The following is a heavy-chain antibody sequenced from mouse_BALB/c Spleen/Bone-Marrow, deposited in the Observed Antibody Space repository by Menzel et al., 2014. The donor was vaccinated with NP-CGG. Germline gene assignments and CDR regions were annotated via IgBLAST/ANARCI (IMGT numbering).Heavy chain of an antibody. Sequence: VQLQQSGPGLVAPSQSLSITCTVSGFSLTGYGVNWVRQPPGKGLGWLGKIWGDGSTDYNSPLKSRLSIIKDNSKSQVFLKMNSLQTDDTARYYCAGDRRGLRYFDVWGAGTTVTVSS. D-gene: IGHD2-13*01. J-gene: IGHJ1*01. CDR2: IWGDGST. CDR1: GFSLTGYG. CDR3: AGDRRGLRYFDV. V-gene: IGHV2-6-7*01.